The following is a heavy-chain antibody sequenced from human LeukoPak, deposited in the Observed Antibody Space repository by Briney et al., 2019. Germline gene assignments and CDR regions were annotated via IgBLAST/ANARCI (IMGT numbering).Heavy chain of an antibody. Sequence: SETLSLTCIVSGGSISSSRYYWGWIRQPPGKGLEWIGSIYYSGSTYYNPSLKSRVTISVDTSKNQFSLKLSSVTAADTAVYYCARMYSSGFIWGQGTMVTVSS. V-gene: IGHV4-39*07. D-gene: IGHD6-19*01. CDR1: GGSISSSRYY. J-gene: IGHJ3*02. CDR2: IYYSGST. CDR3: ARMYSSGFI.